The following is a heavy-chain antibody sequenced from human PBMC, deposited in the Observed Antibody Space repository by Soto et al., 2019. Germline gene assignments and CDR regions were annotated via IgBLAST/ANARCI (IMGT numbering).Heavy chain of an antibody. J-gene: IGHJ2*01. V-gene: IGHV3-23*01. CDR3: AKRSIAVGGTRYFDL. D-gene: IGHD6-19*01. Sequence: EVQLLESGGGLVQPGGSLRLSCAASGLTFSNYAVTWVRQAPGKGLEWLSSISESGGNTYYADSVKGRFTISRDNSKNTLYLQMNSLRAEDTAVYYCAKRSIAVGGTRYFDLWGRGTLGTVSS. CDR1: GLTFSNYA. CDR2: ISESGGNT.